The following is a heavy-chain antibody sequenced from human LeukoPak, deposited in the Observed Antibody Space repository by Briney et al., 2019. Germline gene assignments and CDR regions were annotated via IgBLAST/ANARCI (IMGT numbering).Heavy chain of an antibody. V-gene: IGHV4-59*01. CDR1: GGSISSYN. D-gene: IGHD3-10*01. CDR3: ARSGPLYYYGSGSFSPPRYYGMDV. CDR2: IYYSGST. J-gene: IGHJ6*02. Sequence: SETLSLTCTVSGGSISSYNWSWIRQPPGKGLEWIGYIYYSGSTNYNPSLKSRVTISVDTSKNQFSLKLSSVTAADTAVYYCARSGPLYYYGSGSFSPPRYYGMDVWGQGTTVTVSS.